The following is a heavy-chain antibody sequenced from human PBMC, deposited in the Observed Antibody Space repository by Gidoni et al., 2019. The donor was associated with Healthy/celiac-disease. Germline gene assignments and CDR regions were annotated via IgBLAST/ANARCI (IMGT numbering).Heavy chain of an antibody. V-gene: IGHV3-23*04. D-gene: IGHD3-22*01. CDR1: VFPLLSYD. CDR3: AKDRGAPLYDSSGYPYWYFDL. J-gene: IGHJ2*01. Sequence: EAQLVASGGGLVRPGGSLLLSCAATVFPLLSYDLGWVRQGPGTGLEWGSAIGWSGGSTDYADSVKCRFTVSRDYSKNTLYRQMNSLRAEDTAVYDCAKDRGAPLYDSSGYPYWYFDLWGRGTLVTVSS. CDR2: IGWSGGST.